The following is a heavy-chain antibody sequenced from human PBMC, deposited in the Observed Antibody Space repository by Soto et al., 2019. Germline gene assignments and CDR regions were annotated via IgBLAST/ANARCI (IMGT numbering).Heavy chain of an antibody. CDR2: INHSGST. Sequence: WETLSLTCAVYGGSFSGYYWSWIRQPPGKGLEWIEEINHSGSTNYNPSLKSRITISVDTSKNQFSLKLSSVTAADTAVYYCARSRRITIFGVAPNWFDPWGQGTLVTVSS. V-gene: IGHV4-34*01. D-gene: IGHD3-3*01. J-gene: IGHJ5*02. CDR3: ARSRRITIFGVAPNWFDP. CDR1: GGSFSGYY.